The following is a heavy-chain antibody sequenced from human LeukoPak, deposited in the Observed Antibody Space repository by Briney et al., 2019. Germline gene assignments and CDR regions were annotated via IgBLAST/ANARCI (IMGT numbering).Heavy chain of an antibody. CDR1: GGSISTYY. Sequence: SETLSLTRTISGGSISTYYWSWIRQPPGKGLEWIGYVYSSGSTDYNPSLKSRVTISLDTSQNQFSLNVTSITTADTAVYYCARLTYSTSWYYFDFWGQGTLVTVSS. V-gene: IGHV4-59*01. D-gene: IGHD6-13*01. CDR2: VYSSGST. CDR3: ARLTYSTSWYYFDF. J-gene: IGHJ4*02.